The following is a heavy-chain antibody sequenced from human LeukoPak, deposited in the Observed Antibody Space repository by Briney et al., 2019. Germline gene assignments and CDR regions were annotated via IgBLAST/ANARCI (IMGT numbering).Heavy chain of an antibody. CDR2: IYYSGST. J-gene: IGHJ6*02. V-gene: IGHV4-31*03. Sequence: KPSETLSLTCTVFGGSISSGGYYWSWIRQHPGKGLEWIGYIYYSGSTYYNPSLKSRVTISVDTSKNQFSLKLSSVTAADTAVYYCARDYRYCSSTSCYVYYYYGMDVWGQGTTVTVSS. CDR3: ARDYRYCSSTSCYVYYYYGMDV. CDR1: GGSISSGGYY. D-gene: IGHD2-2*01.